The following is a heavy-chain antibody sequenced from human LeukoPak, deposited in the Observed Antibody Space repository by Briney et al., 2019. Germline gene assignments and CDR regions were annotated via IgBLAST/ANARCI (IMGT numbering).Heavy chain of an antibody. D-gene: IGHD1-26*01. CDR3: ARTADDSGSYYHDY. CDR2: IYYSGST. Sequence: SSETLSLTCTVSGASVSSGSYYWSWIRQPPGKGLEWIGYIYYSGSTNYNPSLKSRVTISVDTSKNQFSLKLSSVTAADTAVYYCARTADDSGSYYHDYWGQGTLVTVSS. V-gene: IGHV4-61*01. J-gene: IGHJ4*02. CDR1: GASVSSGSYY.